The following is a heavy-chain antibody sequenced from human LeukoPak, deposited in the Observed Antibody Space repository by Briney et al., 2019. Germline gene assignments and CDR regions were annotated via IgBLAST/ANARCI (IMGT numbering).Heavy chain of an antibody. CDR1: GFTLRNYA. V-gene: IGHV3-23*01. CDR3: ARDSPYYDFWSGPFDY. Sequence: PGGSLRLSCAAPGFTLRNYAMSWVRQAPGKGLEWVSSIGAGVKYTYHIDSVKGRFTITRDNSKNTLYRQINSLRAEDTAVYYCARDSPYYDFWSGPFDYWGQGTLVTVSS. D-gene: IGHD3-3*01. J-gene: IGHJ4*02. CDR2: IGAGVKYT.